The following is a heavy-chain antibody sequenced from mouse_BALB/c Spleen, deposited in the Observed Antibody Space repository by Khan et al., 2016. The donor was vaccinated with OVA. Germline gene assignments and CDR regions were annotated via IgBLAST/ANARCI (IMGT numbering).Heavy chain of an antibody. V-gene: IGHV5-15*02. CDR3: GRYWDMDD. CDR1: GFTFSDYG. CDR2: VSNLAYSI. J-gene: IGHJ4*01. Sequence: EVQLVESGGGLVQPGGSRTLSCAASGFTFSDYGMAWVRKAPGQGNEWVALVSNLAYSIYNANTVTGRFTISRENTKKTLYLAMSSLRSEDRAMYYCGRYWDMDDWGQGTSVTVSS. D-gene: IGHD4-1*01.